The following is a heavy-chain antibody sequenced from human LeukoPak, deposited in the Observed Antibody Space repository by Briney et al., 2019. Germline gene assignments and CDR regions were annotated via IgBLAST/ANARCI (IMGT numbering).Heavy chain of an antibody. CDR2: IYTSGST. D-gene: IGHD1-14*01. V-gene: IGHV4-61*02. J-gene: IGHJ4*02. CDR3: AGSDRSHYFDY. Sequence: SETLSLTCTVSGGSISSGSYYWSWIRQPAGKGLEWIGRIYTSGSTNYNPSLKSRVTISVDTSKNQFSLKLSSVTAADTAVYYCAGSDRSHYFDYWGQGTLVTVSS. CDR1: GGSISSGSYY.